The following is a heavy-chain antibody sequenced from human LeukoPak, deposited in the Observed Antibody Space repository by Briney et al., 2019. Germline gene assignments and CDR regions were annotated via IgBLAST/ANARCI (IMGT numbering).Heavy chain of an antibody. V-gene: IGHV1-8*03. CDR1: GYTFTKYD. D-gene: IGHD1-26*01. Sequence: ASVKVSCEASGYTFTKYDINWVRQATGQGLEWMGWINPNSGNTGYAQEFQGRVTITRDASTTTAYMELSSLRSEDTAVYYCARVDGSADYWGQGTLVTVSS. J-gene: IGHJ4*02. CDR2: INPNSGNT. CDR3: ARVDGSADY.